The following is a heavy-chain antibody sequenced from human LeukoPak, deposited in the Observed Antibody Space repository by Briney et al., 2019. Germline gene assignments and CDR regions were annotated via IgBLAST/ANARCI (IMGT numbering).Heavy chain of an antibody. CDR2: ISGSGGST. Sequence: GGSLRLPCAASGFTFSSYAMSWVRQAPGKGLEGVSAISGSGGSTYYADSVKGRFTIPRDNSRNTLYLQMNSLRDEDTAVYYCAKGSSGYGGYMGYDYWGQGTLVTVSS. J-gene: IGHJ4*02. D-gene: IGHD5-12*01. CDR3: AKGSSGYGGYMGYDY. V-gene: IGHV3-23*01. CDR1: GFTFSSYA.